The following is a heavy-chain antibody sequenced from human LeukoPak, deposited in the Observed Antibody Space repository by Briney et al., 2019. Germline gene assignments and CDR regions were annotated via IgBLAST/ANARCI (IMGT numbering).Heavy chain of an antibody. CDR1: GGSISSYY. Sequence: SETLSLTCTVSGGSISSYYWSWIRQPPGKGLEWIGYIYYNGSTNYNPSLKSRVTISVDTSKNQFSLKLSSVTAADAAVYYCARERYYASGSVYNRIDYWGQGTLVTVSS. CDR2: IYYNGST. J-gene: IGHJ4*02. D-gene: IGHD3-10*01. V-gene: IGHV4-59*01. CDR3: ARERYYASGSVYNRIDY.